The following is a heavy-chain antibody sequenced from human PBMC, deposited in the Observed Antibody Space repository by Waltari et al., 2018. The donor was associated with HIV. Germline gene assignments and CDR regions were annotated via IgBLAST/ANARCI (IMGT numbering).Heavy chain of an antibody. Sequence: EVQLVESGGGLVQPGRSLRLSCAASGFPFDDYAMHWVRQASGKGRGWGSGISWNRGSIGDADSVKGRFTISRDNAKNALYLQMNSLRAEDTALYYCAKDTGGIAARPVDWGQGTLVTVSS. D-gene: IGHD6-6*01. CDR1: GFPFDDYA. CDR3: AKDTGGIAARPVD. CDR2: ISWNRGSI. J-gene: IGHJ4*02. V-gene: IGHV3-9*01.